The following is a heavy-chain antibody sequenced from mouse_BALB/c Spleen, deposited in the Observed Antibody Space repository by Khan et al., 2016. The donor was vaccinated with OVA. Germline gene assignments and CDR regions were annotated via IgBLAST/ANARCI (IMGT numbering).Heavy chain of an antibody. J-gene: IGHJ4*01. V-gene: IGHV6-6*02. CDR3: TRLTLYSVDY. CDR1: GFTFSNYW. Sequence: EVKLEESGGGLVQPGGSMKLSCVASGFTFSNYWMNWVRQSPQKGLEWVAEIRFKSNNYATHYAEFVKGRFAISRDDSKSSVDLQMNNLRAEDTGIYYCTRLTLYSVDYWGQGTSVTVAS. CDR2: IRFKSNNYAT.